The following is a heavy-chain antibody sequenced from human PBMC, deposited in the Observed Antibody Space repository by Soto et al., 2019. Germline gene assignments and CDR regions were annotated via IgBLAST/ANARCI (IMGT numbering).Heavy chain of an antibody. Sequence: QVQVQESGPGLVKPSETLSLTCTVSGDSVSRADSYWSWIRQPPGKGLEWIGYICCSGSTEYNPFFRGXXVXSXXTSNSRLSLKLSTVTGADTAVYFCARGMDNYKVGWWGQGTLVA. D-gene: IGHD1-1*01. CDR3: ARGMDNYKVGW. V-gene: IGHV4-61*08. CDR2: ICCSGST. CDR1: GDSVSRADSY. J-gene: IGHJ4*02.